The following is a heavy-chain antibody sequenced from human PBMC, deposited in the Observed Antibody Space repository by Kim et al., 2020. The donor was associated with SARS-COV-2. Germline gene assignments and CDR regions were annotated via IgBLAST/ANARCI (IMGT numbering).Heavy chain of an antibody. CDR2: ISSTSRNI. V-gene: IGHV3-48*02. CDR3: ARVGTSGYTVDY. D-gene: IGHD2-2*02. CDR1: GFTFSIYS. J-gene: IGHJ4*02. Sequence: GGSLRLSCAASGFTFSIYSIDWVRRAPGKGLEWIIYISSTSRNIYYADSVKGRFTVSRDNAENSVYLQMDSQTDEDTAIYYCARVGTSGYTVDYGGEGTPVPVSS.